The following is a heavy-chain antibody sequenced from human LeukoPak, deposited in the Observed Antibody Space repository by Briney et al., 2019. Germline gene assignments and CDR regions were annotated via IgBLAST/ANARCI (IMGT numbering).Heavy chain of an antibody. V-gene: IGHV3-30*18. Sequence: GGAPRLSCAASGFTFSSYGMHWGRQAPGKGLGWVAVISYDGSNKYYADSVKGRFTISRDNSKNTLYLQMNSLRAEDTAVYYCANEGSGSYFYGAFDIWGQGTMVTVSS. CDR1: GFTFSSYG. CDR3: ANEGSGSYFYGAFDI. J-gene: IGHJ3*02. D-gene: IGHD3-10*01. CDR2: ISYDGSNK.